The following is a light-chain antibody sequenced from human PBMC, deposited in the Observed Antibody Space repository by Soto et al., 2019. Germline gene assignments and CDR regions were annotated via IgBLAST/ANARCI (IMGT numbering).Light chain of an antibody. Sequence: ELVLTQSPATLSLSPGERATVSCRASQSVAGYLAWYQQKPGQGPRLLIYDTSNRATGAPPRFSGSGSGTDFTLTISSLEPEDFAIYYCQHRSNWRMYTFGQGTKLEIK. CDR2: DTS. CDR1: QSVAGY. CDR3: QHRSNWRMYT. J-gene: IGKJ2*01. V-gene: IGKV3-11*01.